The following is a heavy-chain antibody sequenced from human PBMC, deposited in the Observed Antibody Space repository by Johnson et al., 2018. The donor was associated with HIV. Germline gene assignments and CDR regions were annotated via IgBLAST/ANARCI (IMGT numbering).Heavy chain of an antibody. CDR3: AKDKFMFLDNPVDAFDV. V-gene: IGHV3-30*18. CDR1: GFTFSNYP. J-gene: IGHJ3*01. D-gene: IGHD3/OR15-3a*01. CDR2: VSFDGSHK. Sequence: QLVESGGGVVRPGRSLRLSCTASGFTFSNYPMHWVRQAPGKGLEWVAVVSFDGSHKYYTDYVKGLSTISRDNSNNTLYLHMNSLRPDDTGVYYCAKDKFMFLDNPVDAFDVWGQGTMVTFSS.